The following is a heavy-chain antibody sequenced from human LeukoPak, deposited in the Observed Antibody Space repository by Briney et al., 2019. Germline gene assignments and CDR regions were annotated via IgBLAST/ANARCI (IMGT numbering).Heavy chain of an antibody. Sequence: PSETLSLTCTVSGGSISSYYWSWIRQPPGKGLEWIGYIYYSGSTNYNPSLKSRVTMSVDTSKNQFSLKLSSVTAADTAVYYCARRIAAAGTDAFDIWGQGTMVTVSS. D-gene: IGHD6-13*01. CDR2: IYYSGST. V-gene: IGHV4-59*12. CDR3: ARRIAAAGTDAFDI. CDR1: GGSISSYY. J-gene: IGHJ3*02.